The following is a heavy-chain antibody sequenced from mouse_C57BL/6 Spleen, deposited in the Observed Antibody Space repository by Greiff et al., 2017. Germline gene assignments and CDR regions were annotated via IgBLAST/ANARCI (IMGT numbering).Heavy chain of an antibody. Sequence: EVMLVESGEGLVKPGGSLKLSCAASGFTFSSYAMSWVRQTPEKRLEWVAYISSGGDYIYYADTVKGRFTISRDNARNTQYLQMSSLKSEDTAMYYCTRDWDYFDYWGQGTTLTVSS. CDR2: ISSGGDYI. V-gene: IGHV5-9-1*02. CDR3: TRDWDYFDY. CDR1: GFTFSSYA. D-gene: IGHD4-1*01. J-gene: IGHJ2*01.